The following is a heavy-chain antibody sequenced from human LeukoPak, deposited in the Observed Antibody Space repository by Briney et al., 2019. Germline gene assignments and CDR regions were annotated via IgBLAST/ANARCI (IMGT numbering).Heavy chain of an antibody. J-gene: IGHJ4*02. CDR1: GGSFSGYY. Sequence: PSETLSLTCAVYGGSFSGYYLSWIRQPPGKGLEWIGEINHSGSTNYNPSLKSRVTISVDTSKNQFSLKLSSVTAADTAVYYCARGVWDTAMASEGQGYFDYWGQGTLVTVSS. V-gene: IGHV4-34*01. D-gene: IGHD5-18*01. CDR3: ARGVWDTAMASEGQGYFDY. CDR2: INHSGST.